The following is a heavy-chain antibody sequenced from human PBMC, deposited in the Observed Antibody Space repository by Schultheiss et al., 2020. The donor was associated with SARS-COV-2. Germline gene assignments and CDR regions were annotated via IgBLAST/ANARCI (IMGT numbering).Heavy chain of an antibody. V-gene: IGHV4-61*01. CDR3: ARAYGDSYYFDY. J-gene: IGHJ4*02. Sequence: SETLSLTCAVSGGSISSSNWWSWIRQPPGKGLEWIGYIYYSGSTNYNPSLKSRVTISVDTSKNQFSLKLSSVTAADTAVYYCARAYGDSYYFDYWGQGTLVTVSS. D-gene: IGHD4-17*01. CDR2: IYYSGST. CDR1: GGSISSSNW.